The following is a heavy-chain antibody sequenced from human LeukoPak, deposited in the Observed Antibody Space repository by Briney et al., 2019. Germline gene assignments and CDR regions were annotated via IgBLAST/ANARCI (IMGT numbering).Heavy chain of an antibody. D-gene: IGHD4-17*01. CDR2: ISTSSSYI. V-gene: IGHV3-21*01. J-gene: IGHJ6*03. CDR1: GFTFSSYS. Sequence: GGSLRLSCAASGFTFSSYSMNWVRQAPGKGLEWVSPISTSSSYIYYADSVKGRFTISRDNAKNSLYLQMNSLRAEDTAVYYCAKTTDNYYYYYMDVWGKGTTVTVSS. CDR3: AKTTDNYYYYYMDV.